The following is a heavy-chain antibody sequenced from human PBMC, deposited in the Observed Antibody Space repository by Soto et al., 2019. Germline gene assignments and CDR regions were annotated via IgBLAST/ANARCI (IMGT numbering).Heavy chain of an antibody. Sequence: SVKVSCKASGFTFASSAVQWVRQARGQRLEWIGWIVVGSGNTNYAQKFQERVTITRDMSTSTAYMELSSLRSEDTAVYYCAADQNYYDSSGYYRLDYWGQGTLVTVSS. V-gene: IGHV1-58*01. D-gene: IGHD3-22*01. CDR3: AADQNYYDSSGYYRLDY. CDR1: GFTFASSA. CDR2: IVVGSGNT. J-gene: IGHJ4*02.